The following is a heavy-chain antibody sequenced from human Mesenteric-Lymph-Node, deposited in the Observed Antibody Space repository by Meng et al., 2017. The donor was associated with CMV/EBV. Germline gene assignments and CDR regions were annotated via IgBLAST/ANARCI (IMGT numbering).Heavy chain of an antibody. CDR2: INPNSGGT. D-gene: IGHD2-15*01. CDR1: TFPGYY. J-gene: IGHJ4*02. CDR3: ARGWGCSGGSCYGVDFDY. Sequence: TFPGYYMHWVRQAPGQGLEWMGWINPNSGGTNYAQKFQGRVTMTRDTSISTAYMELSRLRSDDTAVYYCARGWGCSGGSCYGVDFDYWGQGTLVTVSS. V-gene: IGHV1-2*02.